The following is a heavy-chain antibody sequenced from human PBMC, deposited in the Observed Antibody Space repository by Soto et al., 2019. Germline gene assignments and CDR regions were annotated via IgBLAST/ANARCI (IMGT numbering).Heavy chain of an antibody. D-gene: IGHD5-18*01. V-gene: IGHV1-58*01. CDR1: GFTFTSSA. J-gene: IGHJ4*02. CDR3: AARGYSYGFYYFDY. CDR2: IVVGSGNT. Sequence: VASVKVSCKASGFTFTSSAVQWVRQARGQRLEWIGWIVVGSGNTNYAQKFQERVTITRDMSTSTAYMELSSLRSEDTAVYYCAARGYSYGFYYFDYWGQGTLVTVSS.